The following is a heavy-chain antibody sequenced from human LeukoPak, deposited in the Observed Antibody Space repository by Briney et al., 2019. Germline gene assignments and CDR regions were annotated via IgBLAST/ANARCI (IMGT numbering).Heavy chain of an antibody. D-gene: IGHD3-16*01. CDR3: AASSEVTLGRF. J-gene: IGHJ4*02. Sequence: SETLSLTCTVSGGSISSGTHYYNWIRQHPGTGLEWIGYIYYTGVTSYNPSLKSRVTMSVDTSMNQVSLKLSSLTAADTAVYYCAASSEVTLGRFWGQGTLVTVSS. CDR2: IYYTGVT. V-gene: IGHV4-31*03. CDR1: GGSISSGTHY.